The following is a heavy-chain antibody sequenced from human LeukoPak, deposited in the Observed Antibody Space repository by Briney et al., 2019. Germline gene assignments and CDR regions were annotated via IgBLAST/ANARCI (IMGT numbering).Heavy chain of an antibody. D-gene: IGHD3-10*02. CDR2: INHSGST. J-gene: IGHJ5*02. CDR3: ARGRHVRGNNWSDP. CDR1: GGSFTGYY. Sequence: KTSETLSLTCAVYGGSFTGYYWSWIRQPPGEGLEWIGEINHSGSTNYNPSLKSRVTISVDTSKNQFSLKLSSVTAADTAVYYCARGRHVRGNNWSDPWGQGTLVTVSS. V-gene: IGHV4-34*01.